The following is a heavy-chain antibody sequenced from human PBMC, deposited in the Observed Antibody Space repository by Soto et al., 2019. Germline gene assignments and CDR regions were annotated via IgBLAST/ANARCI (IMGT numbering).Heavy chain of an antibody. Sequence: ASVKVSCKASGGTFSSYAISWVRHAPGQGLEWMGGIIPIFGTANYAQKLQGRVTITADKSTSTAYMELSSLRSEDTAVYYCAVSSRYYDSSGYYYDEYWGQGTLVTVSS. J-gene: IGHJ4*02. D-gene: IGHD3-22*01. V-gene: IGHV1-69*06. CDR1: GGTFSSYA. CDR2: IIPIFGTA. CDR3: AVSSRYYDSSGYYYDEY.